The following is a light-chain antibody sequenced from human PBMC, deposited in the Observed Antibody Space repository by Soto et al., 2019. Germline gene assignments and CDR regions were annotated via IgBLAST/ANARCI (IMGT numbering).Light chain of an antibody. CDR3: QQYSSAPRT. J-gene: IGKJ2*01. V-gene: IGKV4-1*01. Sequence: DIVMTQSPDSLAVSLGERATINCRSSQSILYTTNNKNYLAWYQHKPGQPPKLLIYWASTRESGVPDRFSGSGSGTDFTLTISSVQAEDVAVYYCQQYSSAPRTFGQGTKLEIK. CDR2: WAS. CDR1: QSILYTTNNKNY.